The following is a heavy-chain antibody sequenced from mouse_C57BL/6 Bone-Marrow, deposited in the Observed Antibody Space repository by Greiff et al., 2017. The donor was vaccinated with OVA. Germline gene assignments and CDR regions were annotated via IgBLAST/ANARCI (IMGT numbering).Heavy chain of an antibody. J-gene: IGHJ3*01. CDR3: ARERPYYGNHVFAY. CDR2: INPNNGGT. CDR1: GYTFTDYY. Sequence: EVQLQQSGPELVKPGASVKISCKASGYTFTDYYMNWVKQSHGKSLEWIGDINPNNGGTSYNQKFKGKATLTVDTSSSTAYMELRSLTSEDSAVDYCARERPYYGNHVFAYWGQGTLVTVSA. D-gene: IGHD2-10*01. V-gene: IGHV1-26*01.